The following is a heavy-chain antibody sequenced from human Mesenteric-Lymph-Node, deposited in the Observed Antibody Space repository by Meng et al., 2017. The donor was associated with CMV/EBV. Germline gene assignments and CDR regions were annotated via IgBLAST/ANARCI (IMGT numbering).Heavy chain of an antibody. D-gene: IGHD3-3*01. V-gene: IGHV6-1*01. CDR3: ARDWGFFNYGGAFDI. CDR2: TCYRSKWYS. J-gene: IGHJ3*02. Sequence: SETLSLTCAISGDSVSSNSAAWNWIRQSPSRGLEWLGRTCYRSKWYSDYAVSVKSRITINPDTSKNQFSLQLNSVTPEDTAVYYCARDWGFFNYGGAFDIWGQGTMVTVSS. CDR1: GDSVSSNSAA.